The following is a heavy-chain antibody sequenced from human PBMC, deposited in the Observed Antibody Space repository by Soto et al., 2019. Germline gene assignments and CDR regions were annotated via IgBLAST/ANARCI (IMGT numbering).Heavy chain of an antibody. V-gene: IGHV4-59*01. CDR2: IYYSGST. CDR3: ARGGHIPDSWFDP. CDR1: GGSISSSY. J-gene: IGHJ5*02. D-gene: IGHD2-21*01. Sequence: LCGGSISSSYWSWIRQPPGKGLEWIGYIYYSGSTNYNPSLKSRVTISVDTSKNQFSLKLSSVTAADTAVYYCARGGHIPDSWFDPWGQGTLVTVSS.